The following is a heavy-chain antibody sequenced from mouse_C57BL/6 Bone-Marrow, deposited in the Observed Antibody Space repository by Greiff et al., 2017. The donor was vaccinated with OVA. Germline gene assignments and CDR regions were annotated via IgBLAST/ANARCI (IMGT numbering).Heavy chain of an antibody. D-gene: IGHD1-1*01. CDR2: IRNKANGYTT. V-gene: IGHV7-3*01. CDR3: AISHYYGSPFAY. Sequence: DVKLVESGGGLVQPGGSLSLSCAASGFTFTDYYMSWVRQPPGKALEWLGFIRNKANGYTTEYSASVKGRFTISRDNSQSILYLQMNALRAEDSATYYCAISHYYGSPFAYWGQGTLVTVSA. J-gene: IGHJ3*01. CDR1: GFTFTDYY.